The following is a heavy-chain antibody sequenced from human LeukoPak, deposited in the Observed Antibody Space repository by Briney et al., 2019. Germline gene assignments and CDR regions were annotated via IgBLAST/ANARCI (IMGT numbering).Heavy chain of an antibody. CDR1: GGSFSGYY. D-gene: IGHD3-3*01. J-gene: IGHJ4*02. CDR2: INHSGST. Sequence: SETLSLTCAVYGGSFSGYYWSWNRQPPGKGLEWIGEINHSGSTNYNPSLKSRVTISVDTPKNQFSLKLSSVTAADTAVYYCARGFYDLVFDYWGQGTLVTVSS. CDR3: ARGFYDLVFDY. V-gene: IGHV4-34*01.